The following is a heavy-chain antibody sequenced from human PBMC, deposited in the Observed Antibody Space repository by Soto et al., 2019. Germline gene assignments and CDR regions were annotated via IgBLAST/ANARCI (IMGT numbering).Heavy chain of an antibody. CDR1: GGSVSSGSYY. V-gene: IGHV4-61*01. CDR3: ARDRGYYYGMDV. D-gene: IGHD3-10*01. J-gene: IGHJ6*02. CDR2: IYYSGST. Sequence: QVQLQESGPGLVKPSETLSLTCTVSGGSVSSGSYYWSWIRQPPGKGLEWIGYIYYSGSTNYNPSLKSRVTISVDTSKSQFSLKLSSVTAADTAVYYCARDRGYYYGMDVWGQGTTVTVSS.